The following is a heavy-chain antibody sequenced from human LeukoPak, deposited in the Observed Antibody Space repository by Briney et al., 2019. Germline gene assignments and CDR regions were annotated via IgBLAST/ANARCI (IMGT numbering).Heavy chain of an antibody. CDR1: GSTFTNYG. J-gene: IGHJ3*01. D-gene: IGHD2-15*01. Sequence: GGSLRLSCANSGSTFTNYGMNWVRQAPGKGLEWISYISDSGILYADSVKGRFTISRDTAKRSLYLQMNSLRAEDTAVYYCAIIGCYRGVCHFDVWGQGTLVAISS. CDR2: ISDSGI. V-gene: IGHV3-48*01. CDR3: AIIGCYRGVCHFDV.